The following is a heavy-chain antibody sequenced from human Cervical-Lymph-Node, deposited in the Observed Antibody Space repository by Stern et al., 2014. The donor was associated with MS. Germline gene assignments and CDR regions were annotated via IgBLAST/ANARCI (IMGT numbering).Heavy chain of an antibody. CDR1: GFTFSLYD. CDR3: AKDPRIYDSSGYLDA. V-gene: IGHV3-30*18. CDR2: ISYDGDNK. J-gene: IGHJ5*02. Sequence: VQLVESGGGVVQPGRSLRLSCAASGFTFSLYDMHWVRQAPGKGLEWVAVISYDGDNKFYTDSVKGRFTISRDSSKSTLYLQLNSLRHEDTAIYYCAKDPRIYDSSGYLDAWGQGTLVTVSS. D-gene: IGHD3-22*01.